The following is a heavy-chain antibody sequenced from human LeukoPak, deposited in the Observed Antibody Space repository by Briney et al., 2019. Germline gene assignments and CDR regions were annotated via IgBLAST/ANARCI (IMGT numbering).Heavy chain of an antibody. CDR1: GFTFSKYW. V-gene: IGHV3-74*01. CDR2: INTDGTVT. D-gene: IGHD6-19*01. CDR3: ATKQWLAPPPDS. Sequence: GASLILSCAAAGFTFSKYWMLWFRQSSGQVLDLVSRINTDGTVTTYADSVKGRFTVSRDNADNTMFLQMNSVRDEDTAVYYCATKQWLAPPPDSWGQGTPVTVSS. J-gene: IGHJ4*02.